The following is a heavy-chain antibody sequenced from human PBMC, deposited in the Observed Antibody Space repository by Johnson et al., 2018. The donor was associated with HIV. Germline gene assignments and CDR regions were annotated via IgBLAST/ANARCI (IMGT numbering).Heavy chain of an antibody. CDR3: AREATYYDYVWGSYAFDI. D-gene: IGHD3-16*01. CDR1: GFTFSDYY. J-gene: IGHJ3*02. Sequence: QMQLVESGGGLVKPGGSLRLPCAASGFTFSDYYMSWIRQAPGKGLEWVSYISSSGNTIYYADSVKGRFTISRDNAKNSLYLQMNSLRAEDTAVYYCAREATYYDYVWGSYAFDIWGQGTMVTVSS. V-gene: IGHV3-11*04. CDR2: ISSSGNTI.